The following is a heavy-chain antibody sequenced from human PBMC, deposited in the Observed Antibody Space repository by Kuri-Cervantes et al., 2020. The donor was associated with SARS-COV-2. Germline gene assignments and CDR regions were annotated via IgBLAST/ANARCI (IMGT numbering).Heavy chain of an antibody. CDR3: AKVGLGYDFWSGYYEVAAAGSLDY. Sequence: GGSLRLSCAASGFTFSSYAMSWVRQAPGKGLEWVSAISGSGGSTYYADSVKGRFTISRDNSKNTLYLQMNSLRAEDTAVYYCAKVGLGYDFWSGYYEVAAAGSLDYWGQGTLVTVSS. CDR2: ISGSGGST. CDR1: GFTFSSYA. D-gene: IGHD3-3*01. J-gene: IGHJ4*02. V-gene: IGHV3-23*01.